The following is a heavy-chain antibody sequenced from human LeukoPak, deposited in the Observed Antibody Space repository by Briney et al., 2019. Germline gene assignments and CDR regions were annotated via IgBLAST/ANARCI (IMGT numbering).Heavy chain of an antibody. Sequence: GGSLRLSCAASGFPFSTFAMTWVRQPPGKGLEWVSSIFPSGGEIHYADSVRGRFTISRDHSKSTLSLQMNSLRADDTAIYYCATYRQVLLPFESWGQGTLVTVSS. V-gene: IGHV3-23*01. CDR1: GFPFSTFA. CDR2: IFPSGGEI. J-gene: IGHJ4*02. CDR3: ATYRQVLLPFES. D-gene: IGHD2-8*02.